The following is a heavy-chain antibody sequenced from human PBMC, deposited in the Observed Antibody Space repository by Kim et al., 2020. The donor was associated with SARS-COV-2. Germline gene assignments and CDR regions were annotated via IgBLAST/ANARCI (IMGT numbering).Heavy chain of an antibody. J-gene: IGHJ4*02. D-gene: IGHD1-26*01. Sequence: FSPSVQGQVTLSVDKSINTAYLQWSSLKASDTAMYYCARVNNSGGSPPDYWGQGTLVTVSS. V-gene: IGHV5-51*01. CDR3: ARVNNSGGSPPDY.